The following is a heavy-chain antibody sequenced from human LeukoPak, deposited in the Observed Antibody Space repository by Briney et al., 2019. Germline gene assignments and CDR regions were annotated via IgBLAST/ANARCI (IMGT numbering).Heavy chain of an antibody. J-gene: IGHJ4*02. CDR1: GGSISSYY. V-gene: IGHV4-34*01. Sequence: SETLSLTCTVSGGSISSYYWSWIRQPPGKGLEWIGEINHSGSTNYNPSLKSRVTISVDTSKNQFSLKLSSVTAADTAVYYCARGGGDDYGDYIVYWGQGTLVTVSS. D-gene: IGHD4-17*01. CDR2: INHSGST. CDR3: ARGGGDDYGDYIVY.